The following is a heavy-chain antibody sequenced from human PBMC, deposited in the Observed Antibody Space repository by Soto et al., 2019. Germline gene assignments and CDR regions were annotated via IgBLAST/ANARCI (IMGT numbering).Heavy chain of an antibody. V-gene: IGHV1-2*04. J-gene: IGHJ6*02. CDR2: INPKSGGT. D-gene: IGHD2-8*01. CDR1: GYTFTSYY. CDR3: ARGHSTDCSNGVCSFFYNHEMDV. Sequence: GDSVKVSCKASGYTFTSYYMHWVRQAPGQGLEWLGRINPKSGGTSTAQKFQGWVTMTRDRSISTVYMELTRLRSDDTAVYFCARGHSTDCSNGVCSFFYNHEMDVWGQGTTVTISS.